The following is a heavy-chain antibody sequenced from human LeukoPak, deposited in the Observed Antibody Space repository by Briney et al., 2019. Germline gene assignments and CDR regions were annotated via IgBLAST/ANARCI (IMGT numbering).Heavy chain of an antibody. CDR2: IKQDGSEK. D-gene: IGHD3-9*01. CDR1: GFTFSNYW. V-gene: IGHV3-7*03. Sequence: PGGSLRLSCAASGFTFSNYWMNWVRQAPGKGLEWVANIKQDGSEKYYVDSVKGRFTISRDIAKNSLYLQMNSLRAEDTALYHCARDGTYFVYAFDIWGQGTMVTVSS. CDR3: ARDGTYFVYAFDI. J-gene: IGHJ3*02.